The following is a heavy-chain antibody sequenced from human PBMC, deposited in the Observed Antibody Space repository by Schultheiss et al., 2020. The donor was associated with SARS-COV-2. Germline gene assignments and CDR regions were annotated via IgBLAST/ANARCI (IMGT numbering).Heavy chain of an antibody. V-gene: IGHV4-4*02. CDR1: GGSISSSNW. CDR3: ARFPWDTAMVGAFYFDY. CDR2: ICHSGST. J-gene: IGHJ4*02. Sequence: SETLSLTCAVSGGSISSSNWWSWVRQPPGKGLEWVGSICHSGSTHCNPSLKSRVTISVDTSKNQFSLKLSSVTAADTAVYYCARFPWDTAMVGAFYFDYWGQGTLVTVSS. D-gene: IGHD5-18*01.